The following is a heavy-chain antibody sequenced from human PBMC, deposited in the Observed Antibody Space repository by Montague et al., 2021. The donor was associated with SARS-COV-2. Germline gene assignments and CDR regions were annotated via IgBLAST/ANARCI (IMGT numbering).Heavy chain of an antibody. CDR2: IYHSGST. CDR1: GGSISSSNW. V-gene: IGHV4-4*02. CDR3: ARAISHWFRGAFDI. J-gene: IGHJ3*02. Sequence: SETLSLTCAVSGGSISSSNWWSWVRQPPGKGLEWIGEIYHSGSTNYNPSLKSRVTISVDKSKNQFSLKLSSMTAADTAVYYCARAISHWFRGAFDIWGQGTMVTVSS. D-gene: IGHD3-10*01.